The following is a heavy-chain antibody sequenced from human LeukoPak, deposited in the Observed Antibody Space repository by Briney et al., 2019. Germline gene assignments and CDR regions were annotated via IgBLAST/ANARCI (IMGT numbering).Heavy chain of an antibody. CDR3: AKPISGGLAVTVLWFDP. V-gene: IGHV1-69*04. CDR1: GGTFSSYA. D-gene: IGHD6-19*01. Sequence: VASVKFSCKASGGTFSSYAICWVRQAPGQGLEWMGRIIPILGIANYAQKFQGRVTITADKSTSTAYMELSSLRSEDTAVYYCAKPISGGLAVTVLWFDPWG. CDR2: IIPILGIA. J-gene: IGHJ5*02.